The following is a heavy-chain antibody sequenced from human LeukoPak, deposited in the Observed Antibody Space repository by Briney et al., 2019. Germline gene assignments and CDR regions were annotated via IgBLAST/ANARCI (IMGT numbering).Heavy chain of an antibody. CDR1: GFTFSTYA. J-gene: IGHJ4*02. Sequence: GGSLRLSCAASGFTFSTYAMSRVRQAPGKGLEWVSAISGSGGNSYYADSVKGRFTISRDNSKNTVYLRMNSLRDEDTAVYYCAKYSSTSGYPNNIDFWGQGTLVTVSS. D-gene: IGHD3-22*01. CDR3: AKYSSTSGYPNNIDF. V-gene: IGHV3-23*01. CDR2: ISGSGGNS.